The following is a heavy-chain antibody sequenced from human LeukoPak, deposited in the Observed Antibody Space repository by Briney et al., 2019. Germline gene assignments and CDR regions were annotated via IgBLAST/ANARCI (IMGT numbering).Heavy chain of an antibody. J-gene: IGHJ4*02. CDR1: GASISSYY. CDR2: IYYSGST. V-gene: IGHV4-59*01. D-gene: IGHD3-22*01. Sequence: PSETLSLTCTVSGASISSYYWSWIRQPPGKGLEWIGYIYYSGSTNYNPALKSRATISEDTSKNQISLKLSSVTAADTAVYYCARVRGYYGSSGYDYWGQGTLVTVSS. CDR3: ARVRGYYGSSGYDY.